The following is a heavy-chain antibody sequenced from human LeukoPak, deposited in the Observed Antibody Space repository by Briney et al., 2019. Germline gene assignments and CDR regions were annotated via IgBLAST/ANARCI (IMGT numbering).Heavy chain of an antibody. J-gene: IGHJ4*02. Sequence: PSETLSLTCAVYGGSFSGYYWSWIRQPPGKGLEWIGEINHSGSTNYNPSLKSRVTISVDTSKSQFSLKLSSVTAADTAVYYCARVREYYFDYWGQGTLVTVSS. V-gene: IGHV4-34*01. CDR1: GGSFSGYY. CDR3: ARVREYYFDY. D-gene: IGHD3-10*01. CDR2: INHSGST.